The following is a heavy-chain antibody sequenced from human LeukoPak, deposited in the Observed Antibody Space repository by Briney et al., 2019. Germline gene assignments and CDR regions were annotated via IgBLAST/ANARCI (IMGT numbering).Heavy chain of an antibody. J-gene: IGHJ6*02. CDR1: GGSFSGYY. Sequence: SETLSLTCAVYGGSFSGYYWSWIRQPPGKGLEWIGEINHSGSTNYNPSLKSRVTISVDTSKNQFSLKLSSVTAADTAVYYCASLTIGYCSSTSCYKGKFYYYGMDVWGQGTTVTVSS. CDR2: INHSGST. CDR3: ASLTIGYCSSTSCYKGKFYYYGMDV. D-gene: IGHD2-2*02. V-gene: IGHV4-34*01.